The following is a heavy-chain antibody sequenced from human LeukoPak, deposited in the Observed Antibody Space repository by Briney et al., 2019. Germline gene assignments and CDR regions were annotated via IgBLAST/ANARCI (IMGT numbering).Heavy chain of an antibody. Sequence: GGSLRLSCAASGFTFSDYYMSWIRQAPGKGLEWVSYISSSGSTIYYADSVKGRFTISRDNAKNSLYLQMNSLRAEDTAVYYCARFSSGSYYYYYMDVWGKGITVTVSS. CDR3: ARFSSGSYYYYYMDV. CDR2: ISSSGSTI. D-gene: IGHD3-22*01. CDR1: GFTFSDYY. V-gene: IGHV3-11*01. J-gene: IGHJ6*03.